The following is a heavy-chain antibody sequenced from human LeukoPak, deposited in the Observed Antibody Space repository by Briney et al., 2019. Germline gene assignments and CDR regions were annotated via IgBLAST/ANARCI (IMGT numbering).Heavy chain of an antibody. CDR1: GGSISSYY. V-gene: IGHV4-59*01. CDR3: ARYSSSWYGYYYYYMDV. Sequence: SGTLSLTCTVSGGSISSYYWSWIRQPPGKGLEWIGYIYYSGSTNYNPSLKSRVTISVDTSKNQFSLKLSSVTAADTAVYYCARYSSSWYGYYYYYMDVWGKGTTVTVSS. J-gene: IGHJ6*03. D-gene: IGHD6-13*01. CDR2: IYYSGST.